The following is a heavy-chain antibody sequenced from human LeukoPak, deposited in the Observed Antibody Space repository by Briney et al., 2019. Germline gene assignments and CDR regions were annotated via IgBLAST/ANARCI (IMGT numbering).Heavy chain of an antibody. V-gene: IGHV4-30-2*01. J-gene: IGHJ4*02. CDR1: GGSISSGGYS. D-gene: IGHD2-15*01. CDR3: ASSCSGGSCSTPTRLDY. Sequence: SETLSLTCAVSGGSISSGGYSWSWIRQPPGKGLEWIGYIYHSGSTNYNPSLKSRVTISVDTSKNQFSLKVSSVTAADTAVYYCASSCSGGSCSTPTRLDYWGQGTLVTVSS. CDR2: IYHSGST.